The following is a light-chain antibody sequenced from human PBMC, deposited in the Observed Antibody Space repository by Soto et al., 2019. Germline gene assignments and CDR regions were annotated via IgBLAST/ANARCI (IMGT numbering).Light chain of an antibody. J-gene: IGKJ1*01. CDR1: QSVSTNY. CDR3: QQYGSLSWT. V-gene: IGKV3-20*01. CDR2: ATS. Sequence: EIVLTQSPGTLSLSPGERSTLACSSSQSVSTNYVVWYQQTPGQAPRLLIYATSSRAAGIPDRFSGSGSGTDFTLTISRLEPEDFAVYHCQQYGSLSWTFGQGTKVDIK.